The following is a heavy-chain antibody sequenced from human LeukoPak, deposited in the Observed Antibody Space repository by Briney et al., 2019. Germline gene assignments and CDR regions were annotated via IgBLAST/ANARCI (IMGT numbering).Heavy chain of an antibody. J-gene: IGHJ4*02. CDR3: ATAAYNWNYYFDY. Sequence: GPLRLSCAASGFTFSSYWMSWVRQAPGKGLEWVANIKQDGSEKHYVDSVKGRFTISRDNAKDSLYLQMNSLRAEDTAVYYCATAAYNWNYYFDYWGQGTLVSVSS. CDR1: GFTFSSYW. V-gene: IGHV3-7*01. D-gene: IGHD1-7*01. CDR2: IKQDGSEK.